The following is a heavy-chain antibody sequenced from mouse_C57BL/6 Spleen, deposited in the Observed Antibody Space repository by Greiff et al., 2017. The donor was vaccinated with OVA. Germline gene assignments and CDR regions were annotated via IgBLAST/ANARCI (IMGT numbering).Heavy chain of an antibody. J-gene: IGHJ3*01. CDR3: ARRVTGTTFAY. D-gene: IGHD4-1*01. Sequence: EVKVVESGGDLVKPGGSLKLSCAASGFTFSSSGMSWVRQTPEKRLEWVATISSGGSYTYYPDSVKGRFTISRDNAKNTLYLQMSSLKSEDTAMYYCARRVTGTTFAYWGQGTLVTVSA. CDR1: GFTFSSSG. CDR2: ISSGGSYT. V-gene: IGHV5-6*02.